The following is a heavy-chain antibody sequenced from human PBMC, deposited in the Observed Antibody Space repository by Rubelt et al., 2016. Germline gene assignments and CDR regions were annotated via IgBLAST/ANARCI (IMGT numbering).Heavy chain of an antibody. D-gene: IGHD3-3*01. Sequence: SYGMHWVRQAPGKGLEWVAVISYDGSNKYYADSVKGRFTISRDNAKNTLYLQMNSLRAEDTAVYYCARGSGYYTFDYWGQGTLVTVSS. CDR3: ARGSGYYTFDY. CDR2: ISYDGSNK. V-gene: IGHV3-33*05. CDR1: SYG. J-gene: IGHJ4*02.